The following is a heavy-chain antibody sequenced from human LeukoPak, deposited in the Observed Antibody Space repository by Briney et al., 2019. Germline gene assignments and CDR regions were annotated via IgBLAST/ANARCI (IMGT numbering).Heavy chain of an antibody. CDR1: GFTFSSHG. Sequence: GGSLRLSCAASGFTFSSHGMHWVRQAPGKGLEWVSVIYSGGSTYYADSVKGRFTISRDNSKNTLYLQMNSLRTEDTAVYYCARFRSYFDYWGQGTLVTVSS. CDR2: IYSGGST. J-gene: IGHJ4*02. CDR3: ARFRSYFDY. V-gene: IGHV3-53*01.